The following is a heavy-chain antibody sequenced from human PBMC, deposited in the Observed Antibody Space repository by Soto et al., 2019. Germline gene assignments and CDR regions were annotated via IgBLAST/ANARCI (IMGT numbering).Heavy chain of an antibody. Sequence: GGSLRLSCAASGFTFSSYGMHWVRQAPGKGLEWVAVIWYDGSNKYYADSVKGRFTISRDNSKNTLYLQMNSLRAEDTAVYYCARDVSPDEYGSGSYVDYWGQGTLVTVSS. CDR2: IWYDGSNK. CDR3: ARDVSPDEYGSGSYVDY. CDR1: GFTFSSYG. J-gene: IGHJ4*02. D-gene: IGHD3-10*01. V-gene: IGHV3-33*01.